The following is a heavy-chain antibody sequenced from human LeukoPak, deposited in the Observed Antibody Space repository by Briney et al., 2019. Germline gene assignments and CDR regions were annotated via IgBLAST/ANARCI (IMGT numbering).Heavy chain of an antibody. CDR3: ARDNRPWNSNFDY. CDR1: GFTFSSYA. CDR2: ISYDGSNK. D-gene: IGHD1-7*01. Sequence: GGSLRLSCAASGFTFSSYAMHWVRQAPGKGLEWVAVISYDGSNKYYADPVKGRFTISRDNSKDTLYLQMNSLRAEDTAVYYCARDNRPWNSNFDYWGQGTLVTVSS. V-gene: IGHV3-30*04. J-gene: IGHJ4*02.